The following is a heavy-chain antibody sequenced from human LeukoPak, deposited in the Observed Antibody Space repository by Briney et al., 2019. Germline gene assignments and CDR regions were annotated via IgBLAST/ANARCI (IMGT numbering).Heavy chain of an antibody. J-gene: IGHJ4*02. Sequence: SQTLSLTCTVSGGSISSGSYYWSWIRQPAGKGLEWIGRIYTSGSTNYNPSLKSRVTISVDTSKNQFSLKLSSVTAADTAVYYCARADGWYWGQGTLVTVSS. V-gene: IGHV4-61*02. CDR2: IYTSGST. D-gene: IGHD4-17*01. CDR1: GGSISSGSYY. CDR3: ARADGWY.